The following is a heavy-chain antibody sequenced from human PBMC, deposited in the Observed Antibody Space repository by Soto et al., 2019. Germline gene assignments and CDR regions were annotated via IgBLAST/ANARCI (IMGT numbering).Heavy chain of an antibody. Sequence: GRSLRLSCAASGFTFSSYSMNWVRQAPGKGLEWVSYISSSSSTIYYADSVKGRFTISRDNAKNSLYLQMNSLRDEDTAVYYCARDSAGYSSGTRGSYRFDYYYYGMDVWGQGTTVTVSS. D-gene: IGHD6-19*01. CDR3: ARDSAGYSSGTRGSYRFDYYYYGMDV. V-gene: IGHV3-48*02. CDR1: GFTFSSYS. J-gene: IGHJ6*02. CDR2: ISSSSSTI.